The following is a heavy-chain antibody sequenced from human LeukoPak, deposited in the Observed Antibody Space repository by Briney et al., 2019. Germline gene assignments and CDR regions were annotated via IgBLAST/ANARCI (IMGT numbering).Heavy chain of an antibody. CDR2: INPTSGDT. Sequence: ASLKVSCKTSGYTFTAAYNIHWLRQAPGQGPEFMGWINPTSGDTRYAQKFQGRVTVTRDTVISTAYMELSSLTSDDTAVYYCARDPRGTYDYWGQGTVVTVSS. D-gene: IGHD5-12*01. CDR3: ARDPRGTYDY. J-gene: IGHJ4*02. V-gene: IGHV1-2*02. CDR1: GYTFTAAYN.